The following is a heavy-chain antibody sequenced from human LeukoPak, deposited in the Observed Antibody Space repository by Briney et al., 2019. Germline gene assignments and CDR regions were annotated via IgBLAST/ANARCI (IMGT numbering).Heavy chain of an antibody. V-gene: IGHV4-61*02. Sequence: SETLSLTCTVSGGSISSGSYYWSWIRQPAGKGLEWIGRIYTSGSTNYNPSLKSRVTISVDTSKNQFSLKLSSVTAADTAVYYCASGVVYYDSSGYPNYNFDYWGQGTLVTVSS. CDR2: IYTSGST. CDR1: GGSISSGSYY. CDR3: ASGVVYYDSSGYPNYNFDY. J-gene: IGHJ4*02. D-gene: IGHD3-22*01.